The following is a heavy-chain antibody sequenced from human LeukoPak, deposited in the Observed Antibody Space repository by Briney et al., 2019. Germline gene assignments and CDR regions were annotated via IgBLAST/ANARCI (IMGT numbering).Heavy chain of an antibody. CDR3: ARDRALTGESYYYYMDV. CDR1: GDSINSYY. D-gene: IGHD7-27*01. J-gene: IGHJ6*03. CDR2: IDYSGST. V-gene: IGHV4-59*01. Sequence: PSETLSLTCTVSGDSINSYYWGWIRQPPGKGLERIGYIDYSGSTNYNPSLKSRVTISVDTPKNQFSLRLTSVTAGDTAVYYCARDRALTGESYYYYMDVWGKGTTVTVSS.